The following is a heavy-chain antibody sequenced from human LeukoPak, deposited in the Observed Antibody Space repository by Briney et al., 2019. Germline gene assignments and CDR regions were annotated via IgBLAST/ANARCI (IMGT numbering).Heavy chain of an antibody. CDR2: IYSGGST. CDR3: AREKGHYGSGSYYSYYYYGMDV. Sequence: TGGSLRLSCAASGFTVSSNYMSWVRQAPGKGLEWVSVIYSGGSTYYADSVKGRFTISRHNSKNTLYLQMNSLRAEDTAVYYCAREKGHYGSGSYYSYYYYGMDVWGQGTTVTVSS. J-gene: IGHJ6*02. D-gene: IGHD3-10*01. CDR1: GFTVSSNY. V-gene: IGHV3-53*04.